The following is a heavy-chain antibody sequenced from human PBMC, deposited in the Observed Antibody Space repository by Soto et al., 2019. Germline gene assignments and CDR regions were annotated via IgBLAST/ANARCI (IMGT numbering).Heavy chain of an antibody. CDR2: IVVGSGNT. V-gene: IGHV1-58*01. CDR3: AAGSGSSGYYPPVDY. D-gene: IGHD3-3*01. CDR1: GFTFTSSA. J-gene: IGHJ4*02. Sequence: SVKVSCKASGFTFTSSAVQWVRQARGQRLEWIGWIVVGSGNTNYAQKFQERVTITRDMSTSTAYMELSSLRSEDTAVYYCAAGSGSSGYYPPVDYWGQGTLVTVSS.